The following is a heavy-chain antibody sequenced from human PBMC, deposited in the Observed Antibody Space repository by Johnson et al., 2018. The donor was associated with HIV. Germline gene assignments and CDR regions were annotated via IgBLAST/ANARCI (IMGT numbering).Heavy chain of an antibody. CDR1: GFTFEDYA. Sequence: VHLVESGGTLVQPDRSLRLSCASSGFTFEDYAMHWVRQGPGKGLEWVSGISWNSDPLVYAHSVKGRFTISRDNAKNSLYLQMNSLRVEDTALYYCARLMAARTLDDAFDLWGQGTIVTVSS. J-gene: IGHJ3*01. CDR2: ISWNSDPL. D-gene: IGHD6-13*01. V-gene: IGHV3-9*01. CDR3: ARLMAARTLDDAFDL.